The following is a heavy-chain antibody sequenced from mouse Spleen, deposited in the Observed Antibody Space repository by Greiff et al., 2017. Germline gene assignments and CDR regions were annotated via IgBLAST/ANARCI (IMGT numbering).Heavy chain of an antibody. Sequence: EVKLVESGGGLVQPGGSRKLSCAASGFTFSSFGMHWVRQAPEKGLEWVAYISSGSSTIYYADTVKGRFTISRDNPKNTLFLQMTSLRSEDTAMYYCARWWDGSYFDYWGQGTTLTVSS. D-gene: IGHD1-1*02. CDR2: ISSGSSTI. CDR3: ARWWDGSYFDY. CDR1: GFTFSSFG. V-gene: IGHV5-17*02. J-gene: IGHJ2*01.